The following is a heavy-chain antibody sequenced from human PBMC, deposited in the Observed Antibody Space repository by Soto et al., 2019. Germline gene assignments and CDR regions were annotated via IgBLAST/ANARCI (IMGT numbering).Heavy chain of an antibody. CDR1: GAAVSRIQW. Sequence: PAETLALTCAVSGAAVSRIQWWTWARQHPGKGPECTREHYHRGSPNYNPTLAGRVTISVDKSTNQLSLKLTSVTAADTAVYYCARDRHPRDPWGQGTLVTVSS. CDR3: ARDRHPRDP. CDR2: HYHRGSP. J-gene: IGHJ5*02. V-gene: IGHV4-4*02.